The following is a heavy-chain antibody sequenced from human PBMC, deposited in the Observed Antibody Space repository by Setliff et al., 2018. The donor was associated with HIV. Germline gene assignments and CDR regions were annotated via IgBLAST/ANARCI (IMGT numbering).Heavy chain of an antibody. J-gene: IGHJ6*03. CDR3: ARGVNTGGYHYYYYYMDV. V-gene: IGHV3-21*05. CDR1: GFAFSSYS. D-gene: IGHD2-2*01. Sequence: GGSLRLSCAASGFAFSSYSMNWVRQAPGKGLEWVSYISSSSSSYTNYADSVKGRFTISRDNAKNSLYLQMNSLRAEDTAVYYCARGVNTGGYHYYYYYMDVWGKGTTVTVSS. CDR2: ISSSSSSYT.